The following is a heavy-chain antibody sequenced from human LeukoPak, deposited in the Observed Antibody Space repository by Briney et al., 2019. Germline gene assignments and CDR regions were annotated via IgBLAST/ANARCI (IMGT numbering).Heavy chain of an antibody. CDR1: GGSISSGSYY. CDR3: ARDSGSPGYFQH. Sequence: PSETLSLTCTVSGGSISSGSYYWSWIRQPAGKGLEWIGRIYTSGSTNYNPSLKSRVTISVDTSKNQFSLKLSSVTAADTAVYYCARDSGSPGYFQHWGQGTLVTVSS. J-gene: IGHJ1*01. V-gene: IGHV4-61*02. D-gene: IGHD1-26*01. CDR2: IYTSGST.